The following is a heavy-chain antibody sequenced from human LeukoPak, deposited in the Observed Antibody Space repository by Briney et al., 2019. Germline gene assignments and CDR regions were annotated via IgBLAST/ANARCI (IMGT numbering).Heavy chain of an antibody. J-gene: IGHJ4*02. CDR3: TRDEGATVTNYRFDL. Sequence: PGGSLRLSCIASGFTFSAFYMSWVRQSPGKGLEWLAHIKYDGSYTYYLDSVKGRFTISRDNAKNSLYLQMSSLRVEDTAIYYCTRDEGATVTNYRFDLWGQGAQVSVSS. V-gene: IGHV3-7*01. D-gene: IGHD4-17*01. CDR1: GFTFSAFY. CDR2: IKYDGSYT.